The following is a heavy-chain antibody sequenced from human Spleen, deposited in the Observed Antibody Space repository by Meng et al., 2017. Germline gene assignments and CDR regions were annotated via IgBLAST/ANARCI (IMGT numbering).Heavy chain of an antibody. Sequence: SETLSLTCAVYGGSFSGYYWSWIRQPPGKGLEWIGEINHSGSTNYNPSLKSRVTISVDTSKNQFSLKLSSVTAADTAVYYCAREVRYSSGIHYWGQGTLVTVSS. CDR1: GGSFSGYY. CDR3: AREVRYSSGIHY. J-gene: IGHJ4*02. D-gene: IGHD6-19*01. V-gene: IGHV4-34*01. CDR2: INHSGST.